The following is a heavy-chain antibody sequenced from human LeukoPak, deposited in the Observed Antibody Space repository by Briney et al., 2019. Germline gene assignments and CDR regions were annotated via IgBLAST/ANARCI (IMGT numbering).Heavy chain of an antibody. CDR3: ARVNYYDSSA. CDR1: GFTFSSYG. Sequence: GGSLRLSCAASGFTFSSYGMHWVRQAPGKGLEWVAFIRYDGSNKYYADSVKGRFTISRDNSKNTLYLQMNSLRAEDTAVYYCARVNYYDSSAWGQGTLVTVSS. J-gene: IGHJ5*02. CDR2: IRYDGSNK. V-gene: IGHV3-30*02. D-gene: IGHD3-22*01.